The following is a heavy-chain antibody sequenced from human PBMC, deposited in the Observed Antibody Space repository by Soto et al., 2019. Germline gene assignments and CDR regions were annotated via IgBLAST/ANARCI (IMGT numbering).Heavy chain of an antibody. CDR1: GFSFSGYG. V-gene: IGHV3-21*01. J-gene: IGHJ4*02. D-gene: IGHD3-10*01. Sequence: EVQLVESGGGLVKPGGSLRLSCATSGFSFSGYGMNWVRQAPGKGLEWVSSISSSSFVHYGDSVKGRGTMSRDNAENSLYLQMTRMKTEDTAVYYCERSYGSGRYHGDYWGQGTLATVSS. CDR2: ISSSSFV. CDR3: ERSYGSGRYHGDY.